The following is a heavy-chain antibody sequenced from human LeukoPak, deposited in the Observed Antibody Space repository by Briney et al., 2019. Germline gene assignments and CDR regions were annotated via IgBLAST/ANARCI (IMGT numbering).Heavy chain of an antibody. V-gene: IGHV4-39*01. CDR3: ARRVRGSGVNWFDP. D-gene: IGHD6-19*01. CDR1: GGSISSSSYY. Sequence: PSETLSLTCTVSGGSISSSSYYWGWIRQPPGKGLEWIGSIYYSGSTYYNPSLKSRVTISVDTSKNQFSLKLSSLTAADTAVYYCARRVRGSGVNWFDPWGQGTLVTVSS. CDR2: IYYSGST. J-gene: IGHJ5*02.